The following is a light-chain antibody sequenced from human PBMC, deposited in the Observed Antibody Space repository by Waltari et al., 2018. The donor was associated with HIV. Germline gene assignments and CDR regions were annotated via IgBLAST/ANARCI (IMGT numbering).Light chain of an antibody. J-gene: IGKJ4*01. CDR3: QQYYSTPLT. CDR2: GAS. V-gene: IGKV4-1*01. Sequence: DIVMTQSTDSLAVSLGARATINCKSSQSILYRSRNKNYLAWYQQKPGQPPKLLIYGASTRESGVPARFSGSGSGTDFTLTISSLQAEDVAVYYCQQYYSTPLTFGGGTKVEIK. CDR1: QSILYRSRNKNY.